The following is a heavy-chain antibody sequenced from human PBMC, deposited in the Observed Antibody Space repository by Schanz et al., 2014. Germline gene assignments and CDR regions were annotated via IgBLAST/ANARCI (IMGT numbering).Heavy chain of an antibody. D-gene: IGHD1-26*01. J-gene: IGHJ4*02. CDR1: GFGFSSYS. CDR3: ARGGSGSPYRLDY. CDR2: ISGSSRTI. V-gene: IGHV3-48*01. Sequence: EAQLVESGGGLIQPGGSLRLSCAASGFGFSSYSMNWVRQAPGKGLEWVSYISGSSRTIYYADSMKGRFTVSRDNAENALYLQMNSLRAEDTGLYFCARGGSGSPYRLDYWGQGTLVTVSS.